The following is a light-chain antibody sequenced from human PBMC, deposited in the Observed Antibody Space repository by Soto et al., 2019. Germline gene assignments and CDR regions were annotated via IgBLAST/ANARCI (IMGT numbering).Light chain of an antibody. CDR1: SSDVGAHDY. CDR3: SSYTSSSTLV. V-gene: IGLV2-14*01. Sequence: QSALTQPASVSGSPGQSIAISCTGTSSDVGAHDYVSWYQQYPGKAPKLIIYDVANRPSGVSDRFSGSKSGNTASLTISGLHTEDEADYHCSSYTSSSTLVFGGGTKLTVL. J-gene: IGLJ2*01. CDR2: DVA.